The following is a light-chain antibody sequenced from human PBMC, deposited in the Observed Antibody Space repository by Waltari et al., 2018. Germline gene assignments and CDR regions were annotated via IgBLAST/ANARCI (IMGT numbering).Light chain of an antibody. CDR3: QQCAGSPYT. CDR2: SAS. J-gene: IGKJ2*01. V-gene: IGKV3-20*01. CDR1: QSVGSNC. Sequence: EIVLTQSPGTLSLSPGERATLSCRASQSVGSNCLAWYQQKPGLAPRLLIFSASSRIPGIPDRFSASGYGTDFTLTISRLEPEDFAVYYCQQCAGSPYTFGQGTKLEIK.